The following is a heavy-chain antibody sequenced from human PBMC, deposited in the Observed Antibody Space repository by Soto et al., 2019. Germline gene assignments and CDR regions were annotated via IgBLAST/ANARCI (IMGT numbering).Heavy chain of an antibody. CDR1: GYSFTTFW. V-gene: IGHV5-10-1*01. CDR3: GRQYCTGTTCDGWFDP. Sequence: GESLKISCEGSGYSFTTFWITWVRQMPGKGLEWMGTVDPRDSYTNYSPSFQGHVTISADKSISTAYLQWSSLKASDTAIYYCGRQYCTGTTCDGWFDPWGQGTLVTVSS. CDR2: VDPRDSYT. J-gene: IGHJ5*02. D-gene: IGHD2-8*02.